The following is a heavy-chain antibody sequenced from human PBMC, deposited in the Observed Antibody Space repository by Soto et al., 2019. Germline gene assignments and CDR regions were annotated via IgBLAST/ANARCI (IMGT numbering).Heavy chain of an antibody. CDR3: ARSGNYTWGYYYYYYGMDV. J-gene: IGHJ6*02. CDR1: GGSISSGGYY. Sequence: SETLSLTCTVSGGSISSGGYYWSWIRQHPGKGLEWIGYIYYSGSTYYNPSLKSRVTISVDTSKNQFSLKLSSVTAADTAVYYCARSGNYTWGYYYYYYGMDVWGQGTTVTVSS. V-gene: IGHV4-31*03. D-gene: IGHD1-7*01. CDR2: IYYSGST.